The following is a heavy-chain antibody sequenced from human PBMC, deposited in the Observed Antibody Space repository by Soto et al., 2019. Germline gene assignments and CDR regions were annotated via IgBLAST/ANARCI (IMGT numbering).Heavy chain of an antibody. CDR1: GYTCTSYG. Sequence: QVQLVQSGAEVKKPGASVKVSCKASGYTCTSYGISWVRHAPGQWLDWRGWISAYNGNTNYAQKLQGRVTMTTDTSTSTAYMELRSLRSDDTAVYYCARAPQGVYSYGYWGYWGQGTLVTVSS. J-gene: IGHJ4*02. CDR2: ISAYNGNT. CDR3: ARAPQGVYSYGYWGY. V-gene: IGHV1-18*01. D-gene: IGHD5-18*01.